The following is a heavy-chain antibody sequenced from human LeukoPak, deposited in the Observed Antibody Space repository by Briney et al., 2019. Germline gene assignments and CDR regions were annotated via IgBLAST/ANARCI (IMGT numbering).Heavy chain of an antibody. V-gene: IGHV4-34*01. CDR2: INHSGST. J-gene: IGHJ4*02. CDR1: GGSFSGYY. CDR3: ARGLGIFDY. Sequence: SETLSLTCAVYGGSFSGYYWSWIRQPPGKGLEWIGEINHSGSTNYNPSLKSRVTISVDTSKNQFSLKLSSVTAADTAVYYCARGLGIFDYCGQGTLVTVSS. D-gene: IGHD7-27*01.